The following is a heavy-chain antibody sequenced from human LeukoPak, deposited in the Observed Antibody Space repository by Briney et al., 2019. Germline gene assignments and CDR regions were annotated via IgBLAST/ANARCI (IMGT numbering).Heavy chain of an antibody. D-gene: IGHD4-17*01. J-gene: IGHJ5*02. V-gene: IGHV4-4*07. Sequence: SETLSLTCTVSGNSFGDYYWSWIRQPAGKGLEWIGRIYTSGSTTYNPSLKSRVTMSVDTSKSQFSLNPMSVTAADTAVYYCTRDTGTTGEVKFDPWGQGTLVTVSS. CDR1: GNSFGDYY. CDR2: IYTSGST. CDR3: TRDTGTTGEVKFDP.